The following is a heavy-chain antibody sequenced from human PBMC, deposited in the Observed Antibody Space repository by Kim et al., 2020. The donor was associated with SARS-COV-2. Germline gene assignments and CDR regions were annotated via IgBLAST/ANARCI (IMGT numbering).Heavy chain of an antibody. CDR3: AREHRIVLMVYAQYALGAFDI. CDR1: GGSFSGYY. CDR2: INHSGST. J-gene: IGHJ3*02. V-gene: IGHV4-34*01. D-gene: IGHD2-8*01. Sequence: SETLSLTCAVYGGSFSGYYWSWIRQPPGKGLEWIGEINHSGSTNYNPSLKSRVTISVDTSKNQFSLKLSSVTAADTAVYYCAREHRIVLMVYAQYALGAFDIWGQGTMVTVSS.